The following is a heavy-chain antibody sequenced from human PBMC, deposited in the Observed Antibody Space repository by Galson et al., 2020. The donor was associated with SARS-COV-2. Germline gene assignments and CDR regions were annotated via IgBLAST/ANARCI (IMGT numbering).Heavy chain of an antibody. CDR2: IYHSGST. J-gene: IGHJ4*02. CDR3: VMASSWSSSSDY. Sequence: SETLSLTCAVSGYSISSGYYWGWIRQPPGKGLEWIGSIYHSGSTYYNPSLKSRVTISVDTSKNQFSLKLSSVTAADTAVYYCVMASSWSSSSDYWGQGTLVTVSS. CDR1: GYSISSGYY. D-gene: IGHD6-13*01. V-gene: IGHV4-38-2*01.